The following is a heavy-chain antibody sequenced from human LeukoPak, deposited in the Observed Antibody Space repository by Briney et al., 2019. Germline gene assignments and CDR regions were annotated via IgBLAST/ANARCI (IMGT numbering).Heavy chain of an antibody. V-gene: IGHV4-34*01. CDR1: GGSFSGYY. J-gene: IGHJ5*02. D-gene: IGHD1-14*01. CDR3: ARRTRLFLMNWFDP. Sequence: SETPSLTCAVYGGSFSGYYWSWIRQPPGKGLEWIGEINHSGSTNYNPSLKSRVTISVDTSKNQFSLKLSSVTAADTAVYYCARRTRLFLMNWFDPWGQGTLVTVSS. CDR2: INHSGST.